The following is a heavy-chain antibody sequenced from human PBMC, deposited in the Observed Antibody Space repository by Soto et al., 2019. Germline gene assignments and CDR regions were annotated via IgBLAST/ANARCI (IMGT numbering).Heavy chain of an antibody. CDR1: GGSISRYY. CDR3: ARHASSDSPFDP. V-gene: IGHV4-59*08. D-gene: IGHD6-25*01. Sequence: QVQLQESGPGLVKSSETLSLTCTVSGGSISRYYWSWIRQPPGKGLEWIGYIFYSGSTNYNPSLKRRVTMSVDTYKNHLSLNLSFVTAADTAVYYCARHASSDSPFDPWGQGTLVTVSS. J-gene: IGHJ5*02. CDR2: IFYSGST.